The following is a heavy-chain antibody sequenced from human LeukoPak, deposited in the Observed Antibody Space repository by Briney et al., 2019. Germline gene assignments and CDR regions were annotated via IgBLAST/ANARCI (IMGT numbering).Heavy chain of an antibody. CDR1: GHTFTGYY. V-gene: IGHV1-2*02. CDR3: TRRLGGSSEGYDY. Sequence: ASVKVSCKASGHTFTGYYIHWVRQAPGQGLEWMGWINPNNGDTKYTQKFLGRVTMTGDTSINTAYMEVTSLRSDDTAVYYCTRRLGGSSEGYDYWGQGTLVTVSS. J-gene: IGHJ4*02. D-gene: IGHD1-26*01. CDR2: INPNNGDT.